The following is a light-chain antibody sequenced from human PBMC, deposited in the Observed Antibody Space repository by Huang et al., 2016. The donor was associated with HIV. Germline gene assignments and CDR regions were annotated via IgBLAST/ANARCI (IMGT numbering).Light chain of an antibody. Sequence: DIPMTQSPSSLSASVGDRVTITCQASQDIGKYLNWYQQKPGQVPKLLIFDSSNLETGVPSRFSGSGSGTDFTFTITTLQPEDIATYYCQHYDSLPPWTFGQGTRVQI. CDR3: QHYDSLPPWT. CDR1: QDIGKY. J-gene: IGKJ1*01. V-gene: IGKV1-33*01. CDR2: DSS.